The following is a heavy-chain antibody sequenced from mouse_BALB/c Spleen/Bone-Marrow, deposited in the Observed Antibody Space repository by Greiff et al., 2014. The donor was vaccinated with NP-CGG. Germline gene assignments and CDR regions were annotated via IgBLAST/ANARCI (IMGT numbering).Heavy chain of an antibody. CDR3: SRGVDF. CDR2: INTYNSDS. J-gene: IGHJ2*01. CDR1: GYSFIGYF. Sequence: VQLQQSGPEMVKPGASVKISCKTSGYSFIGYFINWVMQSHGKSLEWIGRINTYNSDSAYSQKLRGKATLTVAKSSSTDHMGVRGLSSEDCAIYYCSRGVDFWGEGTTLTASS. V-gene: IGHV1-20*02.